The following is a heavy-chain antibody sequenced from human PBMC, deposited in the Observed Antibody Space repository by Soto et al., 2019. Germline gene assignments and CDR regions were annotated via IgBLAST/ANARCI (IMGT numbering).Heavy chain of an antibody. CDR3: ARERYDYGDYDAFDI. J-gene: IGHJ3*02. CDR1: GYTFTSYG. D-gene: IGHD4-17*01. CDR2: ISAYNGNT. Sequence: ASVKVSCKASGYTFTSYGISWVRQAPGQGLEWMGWISAYNGNTNYAQKLQGRVTMTTDTSTSTAYMELRSLRSDDTAVYYCARERYDYGDYDAFDIWGQGTMVTVSS. V-gene: IGHV1-18*01.